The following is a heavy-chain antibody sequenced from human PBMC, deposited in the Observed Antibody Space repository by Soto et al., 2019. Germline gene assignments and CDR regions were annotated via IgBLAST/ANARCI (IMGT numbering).Heavy chain of an antibody. CDR1: GGSISSYY. V-gene: IGHV4-59*01. Sequence: SETLSLTCTVSGGSISSYYWSWIRQPPGKGLGWIGYIYYSGSTNYNPSLKSRVTISVDTSKNQFSLKLSSVTAADTAVYYCAREGSGWETIAYRGQGTPVTVSS. CDR2: IYYSGST. J-gene: IGHJ4*02. CDR3: AREGSGWETIAY. D-gene: IGHD6-19*01.